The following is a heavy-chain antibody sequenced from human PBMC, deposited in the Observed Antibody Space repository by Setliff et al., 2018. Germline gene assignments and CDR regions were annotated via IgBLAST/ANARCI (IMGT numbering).Heavy chain of an antibody. CDR3: ARKGLDYSLHFDY. V-gene: IGHV1-3*04. J-gene: IGHJ4*02. CDR2: INTGNANT. D-gene: IGHD5-18*01. CDR1: GYTFTNYA. Sequence: ASVKVSCKASGYTFTNYAIHWVRQAPGQRPEWMGWINTGNANTKYSQKFQGRVTITRDASASTAYMELSSLRSEDTAVYYCARKGLDYSLHFDYWGQGTLVTVSS.